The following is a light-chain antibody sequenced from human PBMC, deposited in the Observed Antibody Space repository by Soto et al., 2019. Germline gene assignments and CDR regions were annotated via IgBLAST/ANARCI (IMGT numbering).Light chain of an antibody. CDR2: SAS. Sequence: EVVMTQSPATLSVSPGERATLSCRASQFVSTNLAWYQQKPGQAPRILIYSASTRATGIPARFSGSGSGTEFTLTISSLQSEDSAVYYCQKFNNWPPLTFGGGTKVEIK. CDR3: QKFNNWPPLT. J-gene: IGKJ4*01. CDR1: QFVSTN. V-gene: IGKV3-15*01.